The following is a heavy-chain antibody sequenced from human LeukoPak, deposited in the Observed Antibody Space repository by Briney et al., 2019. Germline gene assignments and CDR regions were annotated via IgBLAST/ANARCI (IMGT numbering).Heavy chain of an antibody. CDR3: ARAGPPWDSNWFDP. J-gene: IGHJ5*02. V-gene: IGHV1-8*02. CDR1: GYTFTSYG. CDR2: MNPNSGNT. D-gene: IGHD1-26*01. Sequence: ASVKVSCKASGYTFTSYGISWVRQATGQGLEWMGWMNPNSGNTGYAQKFQGRVTMTRNTSISTAYMELSSLRSEDTAVYYCARAGPPWDSNWFDPWGQGTLVTVSS.